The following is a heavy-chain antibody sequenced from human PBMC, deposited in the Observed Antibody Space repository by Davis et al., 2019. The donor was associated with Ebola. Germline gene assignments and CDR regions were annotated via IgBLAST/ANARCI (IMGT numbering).Heavy chain of an antibody. D-gene: IGHD5-12*01. V-gene: IGHV3-23*01. CDR1: GFTFSSYA. CDR3: AKDIGGYTQYYFDY. CDR2: ISGSGGST. J-gene: IGHJ4*02. Sequence: GESLKISCAASGFTFSSYAMSWVRQAPGKGLEWVSAISGSGGSTYYADSVKGRFTISRDNSKNTLYLQMNSLRAEDTALYYCAKDIGGYTQYYFDYWGQGTLVTVSS.